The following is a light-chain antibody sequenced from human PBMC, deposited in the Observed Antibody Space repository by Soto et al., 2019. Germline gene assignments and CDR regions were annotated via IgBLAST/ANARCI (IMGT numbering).Light chain of an antibody. J-gene: IGKJ5*01. CDR2: KAS. CDR1: QSISSW. CDR3: QQRSAGA. V-gene: IGKV1-5*03. Sequence: DIQMTQSPSTLSASVGDRVTITCRASQSISSWLAWYQQKPGKAPKLLIYKASSLESGVPSRFSGSGSGTDFTLTSTNLEPEDLAVYYCQQRSAGAFGQGRRLAIK.